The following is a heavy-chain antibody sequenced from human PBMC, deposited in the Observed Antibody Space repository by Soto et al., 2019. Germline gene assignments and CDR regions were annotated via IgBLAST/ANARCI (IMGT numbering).Heavy chain of an antibody. V-gene: IGHV3-9*01. CDR1: GFTFESYA. D-gene: IGHD6-19*01. J-gene: IGHJ4*02. Sequence: EVQLVESGGGSVQPGRSLKLSCVASGFTFESYAVHWVRQVPGKGLEWVSGISWNSGSIGYEDSVKGRFTISRDNAQKSLYLEMNSLRVEDTAFYYCVKDIHEQWLVSHFEYWGQGALVTVSP. CDR3: VKDIHEQWLVSHFEY. CDR2: ISWNSGSI.